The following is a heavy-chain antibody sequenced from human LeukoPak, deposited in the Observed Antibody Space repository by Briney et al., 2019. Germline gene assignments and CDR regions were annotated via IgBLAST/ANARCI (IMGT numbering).Heavy chain of an antibody. D-gene: IGHD2-2*01. CDR2: VLHTGGT. Sequence: SETLSLTCAVYGYSLTNHYWIWIRQPPGKGLEWVGEVLHTGGTNYNPSLKSRVTISVDTSKNQFFLKLTSVTAADTAVYYCARRPAAIHPWGPGTRVTVSS. V-gene: IGHV4-34*12. CDR1: GYSLTNHY. J-gene: IGHJ5*02. CDR3: ARRPAAIHP.